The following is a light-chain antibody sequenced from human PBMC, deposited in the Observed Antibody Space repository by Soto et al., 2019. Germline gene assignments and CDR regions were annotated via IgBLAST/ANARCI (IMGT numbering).Light chain of an antibody. CDR3: QQYYSTPHT. CDR2: WAS. J-gene: IGKJ2*01. CDR1: QSVLYSSDNNNY. Sequence: DIVMTQSPDSLAVSLGERATINCKSSQSVLYSSDNNNYLAWYQQKPGQSPKLLIHWASTRESGVPDRFSGSGSGTDFTLTISSLQAEDVAVYYGQQYYSTPHTFGQGTKLELK. V-gene: IGKV4-1*01.